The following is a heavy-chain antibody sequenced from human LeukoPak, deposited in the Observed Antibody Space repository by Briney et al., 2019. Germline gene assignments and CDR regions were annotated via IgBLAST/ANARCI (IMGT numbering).Heavy chain of an antibody. V-gene: IGHV3-53*01. CDR1: GFTVSSNY. CDR2: IYNGGST. D-gene: IGHD3-10*01. CDR3: ARAGGSGSEPLDY. J-gene: IGHJ4*02. Sequence: PGGSLRLSCAASGFTVSSNYMSWVRQAPGKGLEWVSVIYNGGSTYYADSVKGRFTISRDNSKNTPYLQMNSLRAEDTAVYYCARAGGSGSEPLDYWGQGTLVTVSS.